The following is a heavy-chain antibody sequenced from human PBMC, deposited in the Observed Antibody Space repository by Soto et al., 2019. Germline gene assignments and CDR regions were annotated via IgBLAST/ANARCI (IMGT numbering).Heavy chain of an antibody. D-gene: IGHD2-21*01. CDR1: GFTFSHAW. Sequence: EVQLVESGGGLVKPGGSLRLSCAASGFTFSHAWMSWVRQAPGKGLEWVGRIQSITAGGATGFASPVRGRFTISRDDSKNTLFLHMNSLTPADTAVYFCTIDLNRRYTNILVPPGGSPHYRKDVWGPGTTVTVSS. V-gene: IGHV3-15*01. J-gene: IGHJ6*02. CDR3: TIDLNRRYTNILVPPGGSPHYRKDV. CDR2: IQSITAGGAT.